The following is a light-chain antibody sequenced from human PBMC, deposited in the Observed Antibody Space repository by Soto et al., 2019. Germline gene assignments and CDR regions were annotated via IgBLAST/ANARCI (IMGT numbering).Light chain of an antibody. CDR1: PSVSNS. J-gene: IGKJ4*01. CDR3: QQRNQWPPVT. V-gene: IGKV3-11*01. CDR2: DAS. Sequence: ESVLTQSPATLSLSPGERATLSCRASPSVSNSLAWYQHKPGQAPRLLIYDASNRATGVPTRFSGSGSGTDFTINISSLEPEDFAVYYCQQRNQWPPVTFGGGNRVEIK.